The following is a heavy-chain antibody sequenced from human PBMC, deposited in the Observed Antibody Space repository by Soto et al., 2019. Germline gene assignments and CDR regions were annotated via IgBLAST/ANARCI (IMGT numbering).Heavy chain of an antibody. V-gene: IGHV3-9*01. CDR2: ISWNSGSI. J-gene: IGHJ6*02. CDR3: ARGGIPNYYGMDV. D-gene: IGHD2-15*01. CDR1: GFTFDDYA. Sequence: RRLSCAASGFTFDDYAMHWVRQAPGKGLEWVSGISWNSGSIGYADSVKGRFTISRDNAKNSLYLQMNSLRAEDTALYYCARGGIPNYYGMDVWGQGTTVTVSS.